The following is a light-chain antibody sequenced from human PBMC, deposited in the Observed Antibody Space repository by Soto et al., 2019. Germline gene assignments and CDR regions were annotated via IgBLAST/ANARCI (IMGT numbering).Light chain of an antibody. CDR1: QSFSSNY. CDR2: GAS. CDR3: HQYASSSRT. Sequence: EIVLTQSPGTLSLSPGERATLSCRASQSFSSNYLAWYQQKPGQAPRLLIYGASSRATGIPDRFSGSGSGTGFTLTISRLEPEDFAVYYCHQYASSSRTFGQGTKVEIK. J-gene: IGKJ1*01. V-gene: IGKV3-20*01.